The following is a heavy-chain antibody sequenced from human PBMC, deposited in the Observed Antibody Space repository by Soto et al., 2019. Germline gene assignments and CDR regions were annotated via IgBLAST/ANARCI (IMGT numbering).Heavy chain of an antibody. V-gene: IGHV3-15*07. CDR1: GFSFSNAW. CDR3: TTGSVEGV. D-gene: IGHD2-15*01. CDR2: IKRKIDGEAT. Sequence: EVQLVESGGGLLKPGGSLRLSCAASGFSFSNAWMNWVRQAPGKGLEWVGRIKRKIDGEATDYAGPVKGRFTVFRDDSKSALYLQMNSLKGDDTAVYYCTTGSVEGVWGQGTTVTVS. J-gene: IGHJ6*02.